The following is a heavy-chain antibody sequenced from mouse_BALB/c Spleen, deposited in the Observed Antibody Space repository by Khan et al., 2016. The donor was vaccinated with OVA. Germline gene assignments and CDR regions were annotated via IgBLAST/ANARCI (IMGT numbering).Heavy chain of an antibody. V-gene: IGHV3-2*02. CDR3: ARGYGGDFDY. J-gene: IGHJ2*01. D-gene: IGHD1-1*02. Sequence: EVELVESGPGLVKPSQSLSLTCTVTGYSITSDYAWNWIRQFPGNKLEWIGFISYSGNTNYNPSLKSRISITRDTTKNQFFLQLNSVTIEDTATYYCARGYGGDFDYWGQGTTLTVSS. CDR2: ISYSGNT. CDR1: GYSITSDYA.